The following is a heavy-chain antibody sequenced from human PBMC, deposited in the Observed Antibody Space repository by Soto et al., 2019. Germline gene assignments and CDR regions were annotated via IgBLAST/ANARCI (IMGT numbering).Heavy chain of an antibody. CDR2: ISYDGSKK. D-gene: IGHD5-18*01. V-gene: IGHV3-30*18. CDR3: AKDQSQLWIEGLDY. CDR1: GFTFSSHG. J-gene: IGHJ4*02. Sequence: QVQQVESGGGVVQPGRSLRLSCAASGFTFSSHGMHWVRQAPGKGLEWVAVISYDGSKKYYVDSVKGRFTISRDNSKNTLYLQMNSLRAEDTAVYYCAKDQSQLWIEGLDYWGQGTRVTVSS.